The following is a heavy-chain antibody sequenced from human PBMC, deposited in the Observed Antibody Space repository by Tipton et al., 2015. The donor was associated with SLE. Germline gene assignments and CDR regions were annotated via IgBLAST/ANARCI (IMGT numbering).Heavy chain of an antibody. Sequence: SLRLSCAASGFTFSSYAMSWVRQAPGKGLEWVSAISGSGGSTYYADSVKGRFTISRDNSKNTLYLQMNSLRAEDTAVYYCAKDRSGGVIVVALMDVWGQGTTVTVSS. CDR2: ISGSGGST. D-gene: IGHD2-2*01. CDR1: GFTFSSYA. J-gene: IGHJ6*02. V-gene: IGHV3-23*01. CDR3: AKDRSGGVIVVALMDV.